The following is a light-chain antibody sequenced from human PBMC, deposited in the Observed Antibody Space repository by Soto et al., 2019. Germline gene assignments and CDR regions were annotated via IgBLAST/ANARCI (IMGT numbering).Light chain of an antibody. Sequence: QSVLTQPPSASGSPGQSVTISCTGAGTDVGQYNYVSWYQQHPGKAPKLMIYEGSKRPSGVSDRFSGSKSGNTASLTISGLQAEDEADYYCCSYAGNPYVFGTGTKVNVL. CDR2: EGS. CDR3: CSYAGNPYV. J-gene: IGLJ1*01. CDR1: GTDVGQYNY. V-gene: IGLV2-8*01.